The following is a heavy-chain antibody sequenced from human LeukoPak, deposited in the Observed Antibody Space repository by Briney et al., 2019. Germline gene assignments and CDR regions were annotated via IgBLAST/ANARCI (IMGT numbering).Heavy chain of an antibody. J-gene: IGHJ4*02. CDR1: GFTFSSYN. D-gene: IGHD3-3*01. Sequence: GGSLRLSCAASGFTFSSYNMKWDRQAPGKGLEWVSPISSRSSYIFYADSVKGRFTISRDNAKKSLYLQMNSLRAEDTAVYYCASGVNYFDYWGQGTLVTVSS. V-gene: IGHV3-21*01. CDR3: ASGVNYFDY. CDR2: ISSRSSYI.